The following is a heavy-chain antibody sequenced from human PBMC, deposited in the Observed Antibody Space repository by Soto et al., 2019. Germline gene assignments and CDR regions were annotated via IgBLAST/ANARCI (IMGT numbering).Heavy chain of an antibody. CDR2: ISWGGGSR. CDR3: TRRTVAGTLD. D-gene: IGHD6-19*01. CDR1: GFTFTDYA. J-gene: IGHJ4*02. Sequence: EVQLVESGGGLVQPGRSLRLSYAASGFTFTDYAMHWVRQPPGKGLEWVSGISWGGGSRDYADSVKGRFTISRDNTKNSLYLQMSSLKPEDTAFYYCTRRTVAGTLDWGQGTLVTVSS. V-gene: IGHV3-9*01.